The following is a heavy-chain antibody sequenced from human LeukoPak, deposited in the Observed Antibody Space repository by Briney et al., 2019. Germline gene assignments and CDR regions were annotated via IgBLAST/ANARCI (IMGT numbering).Heavy chain of an antibody. J-gene: IGHJ4*02. Sequence: GGSLRLSCAASGFTFSSYSMNWVRQAPGKGLEWVSSISSSSSYISYAASVKGRFTISRDNAKNSLYLQMNSLRAEDTAVYYCARDLSYGSGSYYVYWGQGTLVTVSS. V-gene: IGHV3-21*01. D-gene: IGHD3-10*01. CDR1: GFTFSSYS. CDR2: ISSSSSYI. CDR3: ARDLSYGSGSYYVY.